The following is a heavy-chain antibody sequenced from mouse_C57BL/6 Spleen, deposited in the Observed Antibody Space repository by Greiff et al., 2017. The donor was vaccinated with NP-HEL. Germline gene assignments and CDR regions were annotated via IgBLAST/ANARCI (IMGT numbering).Heavy chain of an antibody. CDR1: GFTFSSYG. D-gene: IGHD2-4*01. V-gene: IGHV5-6*01. CDR3: ARPYDYDEEGYAMDD. Sequence: EVQGVESGGDLVKPGGSLKLSCAASGFTFSSYGMSWVRQTPDKRLEWVATISSGGSYTYYPDSVKGRFTISRDNAKNTLYLQMSSLKSEDTAMYYCARPYDYDEEGYAMDDWGQGTSVTVSS. J-gene: IGHJ4*01. CDR2: ISSGGSYT.